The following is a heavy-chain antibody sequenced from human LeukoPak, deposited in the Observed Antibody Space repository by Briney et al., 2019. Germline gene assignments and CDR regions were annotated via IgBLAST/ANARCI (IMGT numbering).Heavy chain of an antibody. CDR3: ARDSFGTVTPYYFDY. V-gene: IGHV4-4*07. D-gene: IGHD4-11*01. CDR2: IYTSGST. J-gene: IGHJ4*02. Sequence: SETLSLTCTVSGGSISSYYWSWIRQPAGKGLEWIGRIYTSGSTNYNPSLKSRVTMSVDTSKNQFSLKLSSVTVADTAVYYCARDSFGTVTPYYFDYWGQGTLVTVSS. CDR1: GGSISSYY.